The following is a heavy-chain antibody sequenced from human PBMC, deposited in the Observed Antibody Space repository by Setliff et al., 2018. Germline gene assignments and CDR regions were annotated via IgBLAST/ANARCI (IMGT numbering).Heavy chain of an antibody. V-gene: IGHV4-34*01. CDR3: RFWSSYYKNDY. D-gene: IGHD3-3*01. Sequence: PSETLSLTCTVYGGSFSDYYWGWLRQSPGKRPEWIAEINQSGNTNYNPSLNSRVSVSVDTPTNQFSLKVFSVTAADTAVYYCRFWSSYYKNDYWAQGTLVTVSS. CDR2: INQSGNT. CDR1: GGSFSDYY. J-gene: IGHJ4*02.